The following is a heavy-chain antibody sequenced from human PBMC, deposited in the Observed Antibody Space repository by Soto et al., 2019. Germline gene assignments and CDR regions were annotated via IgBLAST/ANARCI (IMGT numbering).Heavy chain of an antibody. D-gene: IGHD5-12*01. CDR1: GCSISNAAYS. V-gene: IGHV4-30-2*01. Sequence: SETLSLTCTVSGCSISNAAYSWSWIRQPPGKGLEWIGYIYTSGRTFYNPSLRSRFTISIDKSNDQLSLNLKSVTAADTAVYYCARESGAACFFDSWGQGTLVTVSS. CDR3: ARESGAACFFDS. J-gene: IGHJ4*02. CDR2: IYTSGRT.